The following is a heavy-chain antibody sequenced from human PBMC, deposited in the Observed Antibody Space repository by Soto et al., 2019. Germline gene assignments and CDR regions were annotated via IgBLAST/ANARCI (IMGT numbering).Heavy chain of an antibody. J-gene: IGHJ6*02. CDR2: ISSSSSYI. CDR1: GFTFSSYS. D-gene: IGHD2-15*01. Sequence: EVQLVESGGGLVKPGGSLRLSCAASGFTFSSYSMNWVRQAPGKGLEWVSSISSSSSYIYYADSVKGRFTISRDNAKNPLDQQKNRPRAQDQAVYYCARERYCSGGSCYSDYYGMDVWGQGTTVTVSS. CDR3: ARERYCSGGSCYSDYYGMDV. V-gene: IGHV3-21*01.